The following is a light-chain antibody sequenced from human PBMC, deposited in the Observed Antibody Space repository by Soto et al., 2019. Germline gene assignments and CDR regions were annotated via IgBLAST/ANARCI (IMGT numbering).Light chain of an antibody. J-gene: IGKJ1*01. Sequence: DIQMTQSPSTLSASVGDRVTISCRASDNINTWVAWYQQKPGKAPNLLIYKASTLETGVPSRFTGSGSGTEFTLTISSLEPEDFATYYCQHYNSYSRTFGQGTQVEIK. CDR2: KAS. CDR3: QHYNSYSRT. CDR1: DNINTW. V-gene: IGKV1-5*03.